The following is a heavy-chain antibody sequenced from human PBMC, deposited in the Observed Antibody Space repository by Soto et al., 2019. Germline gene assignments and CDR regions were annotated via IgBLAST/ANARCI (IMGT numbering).Heavy chain of an antibody. J-gene: IGHJ4*02. D-gene: IGHD1-26*01. CDR1: GFTLNISG. CDR2: IVVGSGNT. V-gene: IGHV1-58*01. Sequence: AAKVSCTDSGFTLNISGVQWVRQARGQRLEWIGWIVVGSGNTNYAQKFQERVTITRDMSTSTAYMELSSLRSEDTAGYYCAADRVGGATRYDDGGQGTMVTFDS. CDR3: AADRVGGATRYDD.